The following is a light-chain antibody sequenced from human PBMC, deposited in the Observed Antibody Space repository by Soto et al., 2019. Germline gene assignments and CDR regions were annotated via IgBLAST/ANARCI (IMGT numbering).Light chain of an antibody. J-gene: IGKJ1*01. CDR3: QHYGDSSWT. CDR2: GVS. V-gene: IGKV3-20*01. CDR1: QSVSSTL. Sequence: EIVLTQSPVALSLSPGERATLSCRASQSVSSTLLTWYQQKPGQAPRLLIYGVSSRATGIPDRFSGSGSGTDFTLTISRLETEDFAVYFCQHYGDSSWTFGQGTRVDIK.